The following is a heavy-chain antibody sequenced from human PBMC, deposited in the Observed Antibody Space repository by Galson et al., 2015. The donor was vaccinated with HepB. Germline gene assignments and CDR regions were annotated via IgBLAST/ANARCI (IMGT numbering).Heavy chain of an antibody. CDR3: ANPRTDCGNDCWILDS. V-gene: IGHV3-30*18. CDR2: ISYDGSKT. CDR1: GFTFSSYG. J-gene: IGHJ4*02. D-gene: IGHD2-21*01. Sequence: SLRLSCADSGFTFSSYGMHWARQAPGKGLEWVAFISYDGSKTNYADSVKGRFTISRDNSENTLYLQINSLSAEDTAVYFCANPRTDCGNDCWILDSWGPGTLVTVSS.